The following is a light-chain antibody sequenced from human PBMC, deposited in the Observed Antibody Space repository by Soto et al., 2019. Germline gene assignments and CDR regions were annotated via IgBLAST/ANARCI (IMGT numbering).Light chain of an antibody. CDR2: AAS. CDR1: QSISSY. J-gene: IGKJ5*01. CDR3: QQSYSTRIT. V-gene: IGKV1-39*01. Sequence: DIQMTPSPSSLSASVGDRVTITCRASQSISSYLNWYQQKPGKAPKLLIYAASSLQSGVPSRFSGCGSGTDVTLTISSRQPEDFATYYWQQSYSTRITFGQGTRLEIK.